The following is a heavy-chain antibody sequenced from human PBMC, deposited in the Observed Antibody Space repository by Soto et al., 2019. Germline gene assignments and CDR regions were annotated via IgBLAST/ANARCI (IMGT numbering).Heavy chain of an antibody. CDR1: GFTFNNYA. V-gene: IGHV3-23*01. J-gene: IGHJ3*01. CDR2: IWGDGGST. CDR3: ASVPEVGHDSTGYPWGAFDL. Sequence: PGGSLRLSCAASGFTFNNYAMSGVRQAPGKGLEWVSVIWGDGGSTYYADSVKGRFTISRDNSKNTVYLQMTSLRAEDTAVYYCASVPEVGHDSTGYPWGAFDLRGQGTMVTVSS. D-gene: IGHD3-22*01.